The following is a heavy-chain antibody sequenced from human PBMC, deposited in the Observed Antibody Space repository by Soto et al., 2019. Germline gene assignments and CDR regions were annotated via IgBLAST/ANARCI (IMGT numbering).Heavy chain of an antibody. CDR3: ARGGSGYSKFPGVFDY. CDR1: GGSISSSNW. J-gene: IGHJ4*02. D-gene: IGHD6-13*01. V-gene: IGHV4-4*02. CDR2: IYHSGST. Sequence: QVQLQESGPGLVKPSGTLSLTCAVSGGSISSSNWWRWVRQPPGKGLEWIGEIYHSGSTNYNPSRKSRVTISVDKSKNQFSMKLSSVTAADTAVYYCARGGSGYSKFPGVFDYWGQGTLVTVSS.